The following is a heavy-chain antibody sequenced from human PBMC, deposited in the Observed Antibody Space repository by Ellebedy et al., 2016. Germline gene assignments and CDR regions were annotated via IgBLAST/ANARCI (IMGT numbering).Heavy chain of an antibody. CDR2: ISADGGNT. V-gene: IGHV3-23*01. CDR3: RQGHYANY. Sequence: GGSLRLSXTASGFNFNTFFMSWVRQAPGKGLEWVSTISADGGNTRFADSVKGRFTVSRDNSRNTVYLRMNNLRVEDTARYYCRQGHYANYWGQGTLVTVSS. J-gene: IGHJ4*02. CDR1: GFNFNTFF. D-gene: IGHD4-17*01.